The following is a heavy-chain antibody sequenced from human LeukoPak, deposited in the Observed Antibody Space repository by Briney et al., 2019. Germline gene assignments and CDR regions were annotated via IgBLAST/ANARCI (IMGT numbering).Heavy chain of an antibody. V-gene: IGHV3-53*01. J-gene: IGHJ4*02. CDR3: VRSPGSLFDY. CDR2: TYSGGTT. Sequence: PGGSLRLSCAASGFSVSNNYMTWVRQAPGKGLEWVSNTYSGGTTFYADSVKGRFTISRDNSKNTLYLQMNNVRAEDTALYYCVRSPGSLFDYWGQGTLVTVSS. CDR1: GFSVSNNY.